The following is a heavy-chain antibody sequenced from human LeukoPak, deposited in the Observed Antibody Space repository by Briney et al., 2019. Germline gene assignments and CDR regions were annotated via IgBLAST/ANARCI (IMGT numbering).Heavy chain of an antibody. D-gene: IGHD2-21*02. CDR1: GGSISSGSYY. V-gene: IGHV4-39*01. Sequence: SETLSLTCTVSGGSISSGSYYWGWLRQPPGKGLEWIGSIYYSGSTYYNPSLKSRVTISVDTSKNQFSLKLSSVTAADTAVYYCARHDSVVTAMVDYWGQGTLVTVSS. CDR3: ARHDSVVTAMVDY. J-gene: IGHJ4*02. CDR2: IYYSGST.